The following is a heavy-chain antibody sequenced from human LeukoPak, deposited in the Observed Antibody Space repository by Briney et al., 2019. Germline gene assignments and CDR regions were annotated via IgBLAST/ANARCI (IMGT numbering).Heavy chain of an antibody. Sequence: GGSLRLSCVASGFTFSSYSISWIRHAPGKGLEWVSFVSSFSDTIEYADSVKGRFTIARDNAENSVSLQMNSLRAEDTAVYYCTSSYATPGYSSGSFDDWGQGALVIVSS. CDR1: GFTFSSYS. CDR2: VSSFSDTI. J-gene: IGHJ4*02. D-gene: IGHD3-22*01. V-gene: IGHV3-48*04. CDR3: TSSYATPGYSSGSFDD.